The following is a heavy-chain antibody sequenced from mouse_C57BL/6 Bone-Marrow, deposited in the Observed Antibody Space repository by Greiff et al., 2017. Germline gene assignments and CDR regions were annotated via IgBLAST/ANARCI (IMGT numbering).Heavy chain of an antibody. J-gene: IGHJ4*01. D-gene: IGHD2-4*01. CDR1: GFNIKDYY. Sequence: VHVKQSGAELVKPGASVKLSCTASGFNIKDYYMHWVKQRTEQGLEWIGRIDPEDGETKYAPKFQGKATITADTASNTAYLQLSSLTSEDTAVYYCARTRGVYYDYDGFYYAMDYWGQGTSVTVSS. V-gene: IGHV14-2*01. CDR2: IDPEDGET. CDR3: ARTRGVYYDYDGFYYAMDY.